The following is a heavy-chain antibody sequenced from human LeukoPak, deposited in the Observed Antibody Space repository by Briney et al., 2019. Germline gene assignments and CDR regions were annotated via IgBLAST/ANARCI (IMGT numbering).Heavy chain of an antibody. Sequence: PSETLSLTCAVYGGSFSGYYWSWIRQPPGKGLEWIGEINRSGSTNYNPSLKSRVTISVDTSKNQFSLKLSSVTAADTAVYYCARDGYSYGFDYWGQGTLVTVSS. V-gene: IGHV4-34*01. CDR1: GGSFSGYY. J-gene: IGHJ4*02. D-gene: IGHD5-18*01. CDR2: INRSGST. CDR3: ARDGYSYGFDY.